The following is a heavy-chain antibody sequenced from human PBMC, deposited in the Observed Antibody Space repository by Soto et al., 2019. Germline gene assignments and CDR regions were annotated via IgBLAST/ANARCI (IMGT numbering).Heavy chain of an antibody. CDR3: ARDLSGRADV. J-gene: IGHJ6*02. V-gene: IGHV3-74*01. CDR1: GFTFSSYW. D-gene: IGHD3-10*01. Sequence: PGGSVRLSCAASGFTFSSYWMHWVRQAPGKGLVWVSRMNEDGGTTDYADSVKGRFTISRDNAKNTLYLQMNSLRVEDTAVYYCARDLSGRADVCGQGTTVTVSS. CDR2: MNEDGGTT.